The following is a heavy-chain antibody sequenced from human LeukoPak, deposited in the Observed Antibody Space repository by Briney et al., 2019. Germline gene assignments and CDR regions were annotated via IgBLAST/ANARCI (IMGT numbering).Heavy chain of an antibody. D-gene: IGHD3-10*01. CDR3: GRDYYASNGMDV. CDR1: GFTFRSFW. V-gene: IGHV3-7*04. CDR2: INQDGSDK. Sequence: VGSLRLSCAASGFTFRSFWMTWVRQAPGQGLEWLANINQDGSDKYYVDSVKGRFTVPRDNAKNSLYLQMNSLSDEDTAVYYCGRDYYASNGMDVWGQGTTVTVSS. J-gene: IGHJ6*02.